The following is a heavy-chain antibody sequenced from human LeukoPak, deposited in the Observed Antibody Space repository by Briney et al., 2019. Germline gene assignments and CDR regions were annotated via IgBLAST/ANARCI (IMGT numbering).Heavy chain of an antibody. Sequence: PGGSLRLFCTASGFTFGDYSMNWVRQAPGKGLEWVSYISSSGSTIYYADSVKGRFTISRDNAKNSLYLQMNSLRAEDTAVYYCARSKYCSSTSCYHFDYWGQGTLVTVSS. J-gene: IGHJ4*02. V-gene: IGHV3-48*03. D-gene: IGHD2-2*01. CDR1: GFTFGDYS. CDR3: ARSKYCSSTSCYHFDY. CDR2: ISSSGSTI.